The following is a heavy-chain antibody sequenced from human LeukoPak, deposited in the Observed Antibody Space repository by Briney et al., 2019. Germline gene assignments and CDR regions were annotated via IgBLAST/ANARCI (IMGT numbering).Heavy chain of an antibody. Sequence: GGSLRLSCEISGFTAGFTFSTSYMTWVRQAPGMGLEGEAKIGSVGSGPVYVDSGKGRFTISRDNAKNSLYLQMNSLRVEETAVYYCARDFSWRQFDYWGLGTLVTVSS. CDR3: ARDFSWRQFDY. CDR1: GFTAGFTFSTSY. J-gene: IGHJ4*02. V-gene: IGHV3-7*01. CDR2: IGSVGSGP.